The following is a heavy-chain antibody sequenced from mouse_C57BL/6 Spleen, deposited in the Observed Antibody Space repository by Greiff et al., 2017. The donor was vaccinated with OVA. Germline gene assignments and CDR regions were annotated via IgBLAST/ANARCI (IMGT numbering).Heavy chain of an antibody. CDR3: ARGGSPAMDY. CDR1: GYSITSGYD. CDR2: ISYSGST. Sequence: VQLQQSGPGMVKPSQSLSLTCTVTGYSITSGYDWHWIRHFPGNKLEWMGYISYSGSTNSNPSLKSRISITHDTSKNHFFLKLNSVTTEDTATYYCARGGSPAMDYWGQGTSVTVSS. J-gene: IGHJ4*01. V-gene: IGHV3-1*01.